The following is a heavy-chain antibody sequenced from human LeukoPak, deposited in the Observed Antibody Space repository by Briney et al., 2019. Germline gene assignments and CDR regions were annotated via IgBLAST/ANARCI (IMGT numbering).Heavy chain of an antibody. Sequence: GRSLRLSCAASGFTFDDYAMHWVRQAPGKGLEWVSGISWNSGSIGYADSVKGRFTISRDNAKNSLYLQMNSLRAEDTALYYCTRRRASSDSYYFDYWGQGTLVTVSS. D-gene: IGHD6-19*01. CDR3: TRRRASSDSYYFDY. V-gene: IGHV3-9*01. CDR1: GFTFDDYA. CDR2: ISWNSGSI. J-gene: IGHJ4*02.